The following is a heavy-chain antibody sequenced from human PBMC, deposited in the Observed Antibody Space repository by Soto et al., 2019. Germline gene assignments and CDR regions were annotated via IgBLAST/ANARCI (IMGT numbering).Heavy chain of an antibody. J-gene: IGHJ4*02. D-gene: IGHD1-26*01. V-gene: IGHV3-30*03. CDR3: ARVRDWYSGSYYEDYFDY. CDR1: GFTFSSYG. CDR2: ISYDGSNN. Sequence: GGTLRLSCAASGFTFSSYGMHWVCQAPGKGLERVAVISYDGSNNYYADSVKGRFTISRDNSKTTLYLQMNSLRAEDTAVYYCARVRDWYSGSYYEDYFDYWGQGTLVTVSS.